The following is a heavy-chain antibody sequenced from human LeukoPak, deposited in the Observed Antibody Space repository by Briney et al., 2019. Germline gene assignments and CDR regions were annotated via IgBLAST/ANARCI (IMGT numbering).Heavy chain of an antibody. J-gene: IGHJ6*02. V-gene: IGHV3-66*01. Sequence: GGSLRLSCAASGFTVSSNYMSWVRQAPGKGLEWVSVIYSGVSTYYADSVTGRFTISRDNSKNTLYLQMNSLRAEDTAVYYCARAHEAAPRLYYYYAMDVWGQGTTVTVSS. CDR1: GFTVSSNY. D-gene: IGHD6-6*01. CDR2: IYSGVST. CDR3: ARAHEAAPRLYYYYAMDV.